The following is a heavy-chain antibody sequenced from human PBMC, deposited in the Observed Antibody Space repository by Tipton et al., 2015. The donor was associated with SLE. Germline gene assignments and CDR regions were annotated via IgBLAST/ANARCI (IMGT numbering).Heavy chain of an antibody. V-gene: IGHV3-48*03. D-gene: IGHD6-13*01. CDR1: GFTFDTYE. Sequence: SLRLSCAASGFTFDTYEMNWVRQAPGKGLEWISYINSDGTTKYYAESVQGRFTISRDSAKNSLYLQMNSLRAEDTAVYYCARDGGGAAAVDWYFDLWGRGTLVTVSS. CDR2: INSDGTTK. J-gene: IGHJ2*01. CDR3: ARDGGGAAAVDWYFDL.